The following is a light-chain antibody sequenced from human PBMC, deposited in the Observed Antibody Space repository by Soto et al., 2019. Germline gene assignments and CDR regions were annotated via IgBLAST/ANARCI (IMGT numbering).Light chain of an antibody. CDR3: GSYISSTIPFV. J-gene: IGLJ1*01. CDR1: SSDVGAHNF. Sequence: QSALTQPASVSGSPGQSITVSCTGTSSDVGAHNFVSWYQQHPGKAPKLMIYDVSNRPSGVSNRFSGSKSGNTASLTISGLQAEDEADYYCGSYISSTIPFVFGTGTQLTVL. V-gene: IGLV2-14*03. CDR2: DVS.